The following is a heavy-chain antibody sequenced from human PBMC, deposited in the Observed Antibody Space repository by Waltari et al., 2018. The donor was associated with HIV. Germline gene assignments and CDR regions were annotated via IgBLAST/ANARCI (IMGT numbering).Heavy chain of an antibody. J-gene: IGHJ4*01. V-gene: IGHV1-2*06. CDR3: ARGEDISLTHLPPGFRLEF. CDR2: IKPDSGDT. D-gene: IGHD5-12*01. CDR1: GDRCTTIL. Sequence: QTLLLQSASQVKTPGDSVPLSCSVSGDRCTTILLTWLRQAPGQGFEWLGRIKPDSGDTTYSQTFKTRVTMTRDTSSASTYMELTRLTSADTAIYFCARGEDISLTHLPPGFRLEFWGHGTLVTVSS.